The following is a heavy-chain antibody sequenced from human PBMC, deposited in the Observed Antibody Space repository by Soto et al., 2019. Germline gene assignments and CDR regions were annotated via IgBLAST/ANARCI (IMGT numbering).Heavy chain of an antibody. D-gene: IGHD6-19*01. CDR2: ISGGGRPV. Sequence: GGSLRLSCAASGFTFSTFSMNWVRQAPGRGLEWISYISGGGRPVSYADSVKGRFTISRDNAKNSLYLQMDSLTDEDTAVYYCARDLGWAFDSWGQGTLVTVSS. CDR1: GFTFSTFS. V-gene: IGHV3-48*02. CDR3: ARDLGWAFDS. J-gene: IGHJ4*02.